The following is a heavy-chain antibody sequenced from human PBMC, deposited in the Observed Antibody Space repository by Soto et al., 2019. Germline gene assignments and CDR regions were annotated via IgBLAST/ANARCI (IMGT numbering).Heavy chain of an antibody. Sequence: QVQLVESGGGVVQPGRSLRLSCAASGFTFSSYAMHWVRQAPGKGLEWVAVISYDGSNKYYADSVKGRFTISRDNSKNTLYLQMNSLRAEDTAVYYCARDNEQLVDAFDIWGRGTMVTVSS. J-gene: IGHJ3*02. CDR3: ARDNEQLVDAFDI. D-gene: IGHD6-6*01. V-gene: IGHV3-30-3*01. CDR1: GFTFSSYA. CDR2: ISYDGSNK.